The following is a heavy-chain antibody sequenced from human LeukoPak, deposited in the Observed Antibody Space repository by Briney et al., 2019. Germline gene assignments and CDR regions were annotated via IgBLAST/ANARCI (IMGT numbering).Heavy chain of an antibody. D-gene: IGHD3-22*01. J-gene: IGHJ3*02. CDR3: ARDRPQDLDPLFYYDSISGAFDI. CDR1: GGTFSSYA. CDR2: IIPIFGTA. Sequence: GSSVKVSCKVSGGTFSSYAISWVRQAPGQGLEWMGRIIPIFGTANYAQKFQGRVTITTDESTSTAYMELSSLRSEDTAVYYCARDRPQDLDPLFYYDSISGAFDIWGQGTMVTVSS. V-gene: IGHV1-69*05.